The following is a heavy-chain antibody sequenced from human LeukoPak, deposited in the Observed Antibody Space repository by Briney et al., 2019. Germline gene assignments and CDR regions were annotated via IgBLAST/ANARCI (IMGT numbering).Heavy chain of an antibody. CDR2: IYYRGST. Sequence: PSETLSLTCTVSGGSISSSSYYWGWIRQPPGKGLEWIGSIYYRGSTYYNPSLKSRVTISVDTSKNQFSLKLSSVTAADTAVYYCARRAMVRGGTYFDYWGQGTLVTVSS. D-gene: IGHD3-10*01. V-gene: IGHV4-39*01. CDR1: GGSISSSSYY. J-gene: IGHJ4*02. CDR3: ARRAMVRGGTYFDY.